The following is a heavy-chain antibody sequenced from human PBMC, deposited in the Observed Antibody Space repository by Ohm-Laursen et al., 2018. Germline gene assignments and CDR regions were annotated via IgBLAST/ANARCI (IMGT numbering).Heavy chain of an antibody. Sequence: SLRLSCAASGFTFSSDNMNWVRQAPGKGLEWVSFINWNSDTIYYADSVKGRFTISRDNAENSLYLQMNSLRAEDTAVYYCVRDWTYARDLWGQGISVTVSS. CDR2: INWNSDTI. J-gene: IGHJ4*02. V-gene: IGHV3-48*01. CDR3: VRDWTYARDL. D-gene: IGHD1-1*01. CDR1: GFTFSSDN.